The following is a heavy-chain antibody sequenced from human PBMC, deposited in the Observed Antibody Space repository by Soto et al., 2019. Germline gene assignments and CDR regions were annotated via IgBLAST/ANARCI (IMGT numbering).Heavy chain of an antibody. J-gene: IGHJ4*02. D-gene: IGHD3-22*01. CDR2: IYCSGTT. V-gene: IGHV4-31*03. CDR3: ERLETVNHIITFYHFDY. CDR1: GASVSSKGYY. Sequence: PSETLSLTCTVSGASVSSKGYYWTWVRQNPGQGMEWIGYIYCSGTTYYNPSLNSRVTISLDASNNQFSLSLSSVTSAETAFYYCERLETVNHIITFYHFDYWGQANLVTVS.